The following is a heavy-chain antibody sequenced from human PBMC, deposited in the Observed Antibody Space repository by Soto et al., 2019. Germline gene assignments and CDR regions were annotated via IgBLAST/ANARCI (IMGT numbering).Heavy chain of an antibody. D-gene: IGHD5-12*01. CDR1: GYSFTSYW. V-gene: IGHV5-51*01. CDR2: IYPGDSDT. CDR3: ARPSAGYKGRTYYYYGMDV. Sequence: GESLKTSCKGSGYSFTSYWIGWVRQMPGKGLEWMGIIYPGDSDTRYSPSFQGQVTISADKSTSTAYLQWSSLKASDTAMYYCARPSAGYKGRTYYYYGMDVWGQGTTLTVSS. J-gene: IGHJ6*02.